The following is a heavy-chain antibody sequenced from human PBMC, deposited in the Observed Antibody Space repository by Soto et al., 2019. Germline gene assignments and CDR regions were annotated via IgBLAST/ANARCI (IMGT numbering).Heavy chain of an antibody. D-gene: IGHD3-9*01. CDR2: ITSGGST. Sequence: GGSLRLSCAASGFTFTNYAMSWVRQAPGKGLEWVSYITSGGSTFYIDSVRGRFTISRDNSKNTLYLQMNSLRAEDTAVYYCEKTAYDILTAIDYWGQGTLVTVSS. V-gene: IGHV3-23*01. J-gene: IGHJ4*02. CDR1: GFTFTNYA. CDR3: EKTAYDILTAIDY.